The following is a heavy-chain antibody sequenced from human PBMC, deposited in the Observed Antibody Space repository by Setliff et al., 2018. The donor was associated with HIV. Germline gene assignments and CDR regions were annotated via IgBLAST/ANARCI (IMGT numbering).Heavy chain of an antibody. CDR2: INTNTGNP. CDR1: GYTFTSYA. Sequence: ASVKVSCKASGYTFTSYAMNWVRQAPGQGLEWVGWINTNTGNPTYAQGFTGRFVFSLDTSVSTAYLQISSLKAEDTAVYYCARVSSGYDPYYYDSSGHDYWGQGTLVTVSS. V-gene: IGHV7-4-1*02. D-gene: IGHD3-22*01. CDR3: ARVSSGYDPYYYDSSGHDY. J-gene: IGHJ4*02.